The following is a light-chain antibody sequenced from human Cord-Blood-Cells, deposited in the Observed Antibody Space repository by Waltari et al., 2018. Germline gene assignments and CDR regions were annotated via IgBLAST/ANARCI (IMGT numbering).Light chain of an antibody. CDR3: QQYYSTPLT. CDR1: QSVLYSSNNKNY. J-gene: IGKJ4*01. Sequence: DIVLTQAPDSLAVYLGGRATINCKSSQSVLYSSNNKNYLAWYQQKPGQPPKLLIYWASTRESGVPDRFSGSGSGTDFTLTISSLQAEDVAVYYCQQYYSTPLTFGGGTKVEIK. CDR2: WAS. V-gene: IGKV4-1*01.